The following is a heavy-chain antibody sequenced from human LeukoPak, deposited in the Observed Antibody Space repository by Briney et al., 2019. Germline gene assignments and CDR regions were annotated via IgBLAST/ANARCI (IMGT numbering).Heavy chain of an antibody. V-gene: IGHV3-21*01. CDR3: ARDPQYFFDSSGFDY. J-gene: IGHJ4*02. CDR1: GFTFSTFS. CDR2: ISDSSTYI. D-gene: IGHD3-22*01. Sequence: SGGSLRLSCAASGFTFSTFSLHWVRQAPGKGLEWVSSISDSSTYIYYADSVKRRFTISRDDANSSLYLKMNSLRVEDTAVYFCARDPQYFFDSSGFDYWGQGSLVAVSS.